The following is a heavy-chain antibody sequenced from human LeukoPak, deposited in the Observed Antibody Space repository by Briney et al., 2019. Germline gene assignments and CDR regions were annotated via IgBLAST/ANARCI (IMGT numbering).Heavy chain of an antibody. V-gene: IGHV4-34*01. J-gene: IGHJ6*03. CDR3: ARLPRPRVANYYYYYMDV. Sequence: SETLSLTCAVYGGSFSGYYWSWIRQPPGKGLEWIGEINHSGSTNYNPSPKSRVTISVATSKNQFSLKLSSVTAADTAVYYCARLPRPRVANYYYYYMDVWGKGTTVTISS. CDR1: GGSFSGYY. D-gene: IGHD2-15*01. CDR2: INHSGST.